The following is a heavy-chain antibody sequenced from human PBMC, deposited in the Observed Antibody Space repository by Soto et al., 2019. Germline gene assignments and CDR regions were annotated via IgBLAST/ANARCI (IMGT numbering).Heavy chain of an antibody. Sequence: EVQLVESGGGSVQPGGSLRLSCAASGFTFSNSSMNWVRQAPGKGREWVSYISSSSSTIYCADSVKGRFTISRDNAKNSLYLQMNSLRDDDTAVYYCARLYGSGTWYFDYWGQGTLVTVSS. D-gene: IGHD3-10*01. CDR3: ARLYGSGTWYFDY. CDR2: ISSSSSTI. V-gene: IGHV3-48*02. J-gene: IGHJ4*02. CDR1: GFTFSNSS.